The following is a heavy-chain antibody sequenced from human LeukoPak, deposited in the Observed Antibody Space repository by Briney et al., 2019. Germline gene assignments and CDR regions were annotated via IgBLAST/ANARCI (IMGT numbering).Heavy chain of an antibody. CDR2: INAGNGNT. Sequence: ASVTVSCKASGYTFTSYAMHWVRQAPGQRLEWMGWINAGNGNTKYSQKFQGRVTITRDTSASTAYMELSSLRSEDTAVYYCAREGQAYCGGDCYIDYWGQGTLVTVSS. J-gene: IGHJ4*02. CDR1: GYTFTSYA. V-gene: IGHV1-3*01. CDR3: AREGQAYCGGDCYIDY. D-gene: IGHD2-21*02.